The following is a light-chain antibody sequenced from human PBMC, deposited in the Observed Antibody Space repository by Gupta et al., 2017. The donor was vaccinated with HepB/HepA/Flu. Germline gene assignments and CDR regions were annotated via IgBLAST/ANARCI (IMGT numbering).Light chain of an antibody. J-gene: IGKJ3*01. CDR2: GAS. CDR1: QSVSSN. CDR3: QQYNAWPFT. V-gene: IGKV3-15*01. Sequence: EIVMTQSPATLSVSPGERATVPCRASQSVSSNLAWYQQKPGQAPRLLIYGASTRAIGIPARFSGSGSGTEFTLTISSLQSEDFVVYYCQQYNAWPFTFGPGTKVDFK.